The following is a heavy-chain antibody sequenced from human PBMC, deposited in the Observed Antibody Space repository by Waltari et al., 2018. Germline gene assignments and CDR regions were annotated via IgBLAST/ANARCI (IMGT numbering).Heavy chain of an antibody. CDR1: GFTFSSYW. CDR3: TRSRYCSTTSCQVDWFDP. CDR2: INADGGST. V-gene: IGHV3-74*01. J-gene: IGHJ5*02. Sequence: EVQLVESGGGLVQPGGSLRLSCAASGFTFSSYWMHWVRQAPGKGLVWVSRINADGGSTSYADSVKGRFTISRDNANNTLYLQMNRLRAEDTAVYYCTRSRYCSTTSCQVDWFDPWGQGTLVTVSS. D-gene: IGHD2-2*01.